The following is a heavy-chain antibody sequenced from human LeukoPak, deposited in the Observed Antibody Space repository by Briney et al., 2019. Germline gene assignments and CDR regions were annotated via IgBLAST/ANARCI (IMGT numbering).Heavy chain of an antibody. V-gene: IGHV4-39*01. CDR2: IYYSGST. J-gene: IGHJ5*02. CDR1: GGSISSSSYY. CDR3: ARAEWELLNWFDP. Sequence: SETLSLTCTVSGGSISSSSYYWGWICQPPGKGLEWIGSIYYSGSTYYNPSLKSRVTISVDTSKNQFSLKLSSVTAADTAVYYCARAEWELLNWFDPWGQGTLVTVSS. D-gene: IGHD1-26*01.